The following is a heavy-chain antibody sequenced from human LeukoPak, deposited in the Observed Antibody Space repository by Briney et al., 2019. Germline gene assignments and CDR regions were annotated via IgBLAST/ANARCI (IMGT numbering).Heavy chain of an antibody. Sequence: SQTLSLTCTVSGVPIASASYYWSWVRQPAGQGLEWIGLYTNGNTKYNPSLKSLGTISVDTSNNQFSLNLNSVTAADTAVYYCARGQTPHVFYYYYGMDVWGQGTTVTVSS. CDR1: GVPIASASYY. CDR3: ARGQTPHVFYYYYGMDV. J-gene: IGHJ6*02. V-gene: IGHV4-61*02. CDR2: LYTNGNT.